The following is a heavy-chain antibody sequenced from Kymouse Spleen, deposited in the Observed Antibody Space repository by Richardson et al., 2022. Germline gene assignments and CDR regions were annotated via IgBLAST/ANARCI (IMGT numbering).Heavy chain of an antibody. D-gene: IGHD6-19*01. Sequence: QVQLQQWGAGLLKPSETLSLTCAVYGGSFSGYYWSWIRQPPGKGLEWIGEINHSGSTNYNPSLKSRVTISVDTSKNQFSLKLSSVTAADTAVYYCAREDGAVAGFFDYWGQGTLVTVSS. CDR1: GGSFSGYY. CDR2: INHSGST. J-gene: IGHJ4*02. V-gene: IGHV4-34*01. CDR3: AREDGAVAGFFDY.